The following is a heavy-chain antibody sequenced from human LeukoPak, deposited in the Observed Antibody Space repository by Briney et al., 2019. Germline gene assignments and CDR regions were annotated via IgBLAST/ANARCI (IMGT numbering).Heavy chain of an antibody. Sequence: GGSLRLSCTASGFTFSNYAMSWVRQAPGRGLEWVSTIRGSDGSTYYAESVKGRFTISRDNSKNTLYLQMNSLRVEDTAIYYCAKGRGYCTGGSCYFDYWGQGTLVTVSS. CDR1: GFTFSNYA. V-gene: IGHV3-23*01. J-gene: IGHJ4*02. CDR3: AKGRGYCTGGSCYFDY. CDR2: IRGSDGST. D-gene: IGHD2-15*01.